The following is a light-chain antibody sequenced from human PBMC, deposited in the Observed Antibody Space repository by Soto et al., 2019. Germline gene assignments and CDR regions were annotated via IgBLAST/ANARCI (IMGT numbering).Light chain of an antibody. CDR2: GAS. Sequence: EIVLTQSPGTLSLSPGERATLSCRASQSVSSSYLAWYQQKPGQAPRLLIYGASSRATGIPDSFSGSGSGTDFTLTFSRLEPEDFAVYYCQQYGSSPLMYTFGQGTKLEIK. CDR3: QQYGSSPLMYT. V-gene: IGKV3-20*01. CDR1: QSVSSSY. J-gene: IGKJ2*01.